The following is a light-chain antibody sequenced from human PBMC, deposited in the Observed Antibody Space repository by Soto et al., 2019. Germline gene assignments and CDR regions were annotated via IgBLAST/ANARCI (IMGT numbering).Light chain of an antibody. CDR1: QSLRSN. V-gene: IGKV3-15*01. J-gene: IGKJ1*01. CDR2: GES. Sequence: EKVVTQSPATLSVSPGERATLSCMASQSLRSNLAWYQQKPGQAPRLLIYGESTRATGIPARFSGSGSGTEFTLTISSLQSEDFAFYYCQQYDDWPLTFGQGTKVEIK. CDR3: QQYDDWPLT.